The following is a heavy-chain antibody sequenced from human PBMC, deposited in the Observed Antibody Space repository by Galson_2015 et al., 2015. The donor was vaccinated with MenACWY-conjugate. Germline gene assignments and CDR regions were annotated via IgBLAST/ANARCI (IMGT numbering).Heavy chain of an antibody. CDR3: ARAVGLLLPPLN. CDR1: GGSISGYY. Sequence: SETLSLTCTVSGGSISGYYWSWIRQSPGKGLEWIGYVYNTGTTNYNPSLKSRVTISVDTSKNQFSLKLNSVTTADTAVYYCARAVGLLLPPLNWGQGTLVTVAS. D-gene: IGHD2-15*01. CDR2: VYNTGTT. V-gene: IGHV4-59*01. J-gene: IGHJ1*01.